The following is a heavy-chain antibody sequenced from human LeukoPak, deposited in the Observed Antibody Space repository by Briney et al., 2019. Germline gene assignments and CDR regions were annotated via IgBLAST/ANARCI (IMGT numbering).Heavy chain of an antibody. J-gene: IGHJ6*03. D-gene: IGHD3-3*01. CDR3: ARVNTIFGVIIRPYFYMDV. V-gene: IGHV4-34*01. Sequence: SETLSLTCVVYGGSFSGYHWSWIRQPPGKGLEWIGEINHSGSTNYNSSLKSRVTISVDTSKNQFSLRLSSVTAADTAVYYCARVNTIFGVIIRPYFYMDVWGKGTTVTVSS. CDR1: GGSFSGYH. CDR2: INHSGST.